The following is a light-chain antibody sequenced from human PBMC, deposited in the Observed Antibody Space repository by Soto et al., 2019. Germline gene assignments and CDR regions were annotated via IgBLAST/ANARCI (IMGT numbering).Light chain of an antibody. J-gene: IGKJ1*01. Sequence: THSAFTVSTKLGHRVTITCRASQSISSWLAWYQQKPGKAPKLLIYEASRLEIGVPSRFSGSGSGTEFTLTISIIQPDDFTTYYCQQYNSYFRTSGQGTRVDI. CDR1: QSISSW. V-gene: IGKV1-5*03. CDR2: EAS. CDR3: QQYNSYFRT.